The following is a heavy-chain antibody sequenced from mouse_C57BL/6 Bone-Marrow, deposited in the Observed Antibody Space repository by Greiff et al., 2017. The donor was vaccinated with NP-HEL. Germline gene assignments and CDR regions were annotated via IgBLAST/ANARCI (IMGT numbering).Heavy chain of an antibody. J-gene: IGHJ2*01. Sequence: QVQLKQPGAELVKPGASVKLSCKASGYTFTSYWMQWVKQRPGQGLEWIGEIDPSDSYTNYNQKFKGKATLTVDTSSGTAYMQLSSLTSEDSAVYYCARGYYSNSGVYFDYWGQGTTLTVSS. CDR3: ARGYYSNSGVYFDY. D-gene: IGHD2-5*01. V-gene: IGHV1-50*01. CDR1: GYTFTSYW. CDR2: IDPSDSYT.